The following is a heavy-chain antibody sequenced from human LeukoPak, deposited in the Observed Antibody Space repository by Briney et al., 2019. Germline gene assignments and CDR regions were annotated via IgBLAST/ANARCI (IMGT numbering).Heavy chain of an antibody. J-gene: IGHJ4*02. Sequence: ASVKVPCKASGYTFTSYYMHWVRQAPGQGLEWMGIINPSGGSTSYAQKFQGRVTMTRDTSTSTVYMELSSLRSEDTAVYYCARDRFPYYHDSSGYYFPDYWGQGTLVTVSS. CDR2: INPSGGST. CDR3: ARDRFPYYHDSSGYYFPDY. D-gene: IGHD3-22*01. V-gene: IGHV1-46*01. CDR1: GYTFTSYY.